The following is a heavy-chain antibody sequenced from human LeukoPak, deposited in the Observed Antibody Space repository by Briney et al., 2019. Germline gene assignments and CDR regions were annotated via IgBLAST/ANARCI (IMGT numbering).Heavy chain of an antibody. CDR1: GCSINGTNW. V-gene: IGHV4-4*02. D-gene: IGHD2/OR15-2a*01. Sequence: PSGTLSLTCGVSGCSINGTNWCSWVRQPPGQGLEWIGEISLAGQTNYNPSLNGRVTMSLDKSSNQLSLRLTSVTASDTATYFCTSVRGTFCLFGYWGQGTLVIVSS. CDR3: TSVRGTFCLFGY. J-gene: IGHJ4*02. CDR2: ISLAGQT.